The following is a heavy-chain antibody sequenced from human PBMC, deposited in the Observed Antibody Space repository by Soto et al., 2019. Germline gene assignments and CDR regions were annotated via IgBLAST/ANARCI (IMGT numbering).Heavy chain of an antibody. CDR1: GFTFSNAW. J-gene: IGHJ3*02. Sequence: LRLSCAASGFTFSNAWMSWVRQAPGKGLEWVGRIKSKTGGGTTDYAAPVKGRFTISRDDSKNTLYLQMNSLKTEDTAVYYCTTDRGGYDSSGYPDDAFDIWGQGTMVTVS. D-gene: IGHD3-22*01. V-gene: IGHV3-15*01. CDR3: TTDRGGYDSSGYPDDAFDI. CDR2: IKSKTGGGTT.